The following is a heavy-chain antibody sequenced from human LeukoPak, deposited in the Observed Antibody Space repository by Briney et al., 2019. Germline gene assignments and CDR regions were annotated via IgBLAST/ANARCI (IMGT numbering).Heavy chain of an antibody. J-gene: IGHJ6*02. V-gene: IGHV4-39*02. CDR2: IYYSGST. CDR1: GGSISSISSNNYH. Sequence: SQTLSLTCAVSGGSISSISSNNYHWGWIRQPPGKGLEWIGSIYYSGSTYYNPSLKSRVTISVDTSKNQFSLKLSSVTAADTALYYCAREMGVVTAHGIDVWGQGTTVTVSS. D-gene: IGHD4-23*01. CDR3: AREMGVVTAHGIDV.